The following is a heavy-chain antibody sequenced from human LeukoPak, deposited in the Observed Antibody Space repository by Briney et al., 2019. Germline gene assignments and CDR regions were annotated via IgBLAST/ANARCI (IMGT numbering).Heavy chain of an antibody. V-gene: IGHV3-21*01. CDR2: ISSSSSYI. CDR3: ARDAVAGIPYYYYMDV. D-gene: IGHD6-19*01. CDR1: RFTVSSNY. Sequence: PGGSLRLSCAASRFTVSSNYMSWVRQAPGKGLEWVSSISSSSSYIYYADSVKGRFTISRDNAKNSLYLQMNSLRAEDTAVYYCARDAVAGIPYYYYMDVWGKGTTVTVSS. J-gene: IGHJ6*03.